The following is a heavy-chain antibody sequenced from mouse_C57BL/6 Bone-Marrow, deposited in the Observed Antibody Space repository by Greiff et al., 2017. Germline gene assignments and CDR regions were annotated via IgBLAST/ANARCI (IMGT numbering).Heavy chain of an antibody. CDR3: TNYDSDY. V-gene: IGHV14-4*01. D-gene: IGHD2-4*01. J-gene: IGHJ2*01. CDR1: GFNIKDDY. CDR2: IDPENGDT. Sequence: EVQLKQSGAELVRPGASVKLSCTASGFNIKDDYMHWVKQRPEQGLEWIGWIDPENGDTEYASKFQGKATITADTSSNTAYLQLSSLTSEDTAVYYCTNYDSDYWGQGTTLTVSS.